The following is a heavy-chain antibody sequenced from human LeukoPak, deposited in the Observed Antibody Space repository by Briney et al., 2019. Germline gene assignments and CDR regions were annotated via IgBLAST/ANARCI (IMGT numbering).Heavy chain of an antibody. CDR1: GGSMNIYY. CDR3: ASIDRGAYGYADY. J-gene: IGHJ4*02. D-gene: IGHD5-18*01. V-gene: IGHV4-59*08. Sequence: SETLSLTCTVAGGSMNIYYWSWIRQPPGKGLEWIGFISYIGTTTYNPSLKSRLTISVDTSKSQFYLKVSSVTAADTAVYYCASIDRGAYGYADYWGQGTLVTVSS. CDR2: ISYIGTT.